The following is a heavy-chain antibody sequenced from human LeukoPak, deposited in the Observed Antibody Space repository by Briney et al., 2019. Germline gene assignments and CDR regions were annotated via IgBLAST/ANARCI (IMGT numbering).Heavy chain of an antibody. CDR1: GFTFSSYA. Sequence: GGSLRLSCAASGFTFSSYAMSWVRQAPGKGLEWVSGISGSDGSTNYADSVKGRFTISGENSKNTLYLQMNSLRAEDTAVYYCAKDSAKKYDDYWGQGTLVTVSS. J-gene: IGHJ4*02. D-gene: IGHD2/OR15-2a*01. CDR3: AKDSAKKYDDY. CDR2: ISGSDGST. V-gene: IGHV3-23*01.